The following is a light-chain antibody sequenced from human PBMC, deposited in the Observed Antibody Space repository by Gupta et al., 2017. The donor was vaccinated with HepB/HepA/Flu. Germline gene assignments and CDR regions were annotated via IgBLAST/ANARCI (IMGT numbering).Light chain of an antibody. CDR2: QDS. J-gene: IGLJ1*01. CDR3: QAWDSSTGV. CDR1: KLGDKY. Sequence: VSXXXXXTXXXTCSGDKLGDKYACWYQQKPGQSPVLVIYQDSKRPSGIPERFSGSNSGNTATLTISGTQAMDEADYYCQAWDSSTGVFGTGTKVTVL. V-gene: IGLV3-1*01.